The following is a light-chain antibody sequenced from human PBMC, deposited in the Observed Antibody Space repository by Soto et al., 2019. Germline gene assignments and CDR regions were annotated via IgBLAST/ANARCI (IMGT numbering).Light chain of an antibody. CDR1: QRVSSSY. CDR2: GAS. V-gene: IGKV3-20*01. Sequence: VLTQSPGTLSLSPGERATLSCRLSQRVSSSYLAWYQQKPGQAPRLLIYGASSRATGIPDRFSGSGSGTDFTLTISRLEPEDFAVYYCQQYGSSPGTFGQGTKVDIK. CDR3: QQYGSSPGT. J-gene: IGKJ1*01.